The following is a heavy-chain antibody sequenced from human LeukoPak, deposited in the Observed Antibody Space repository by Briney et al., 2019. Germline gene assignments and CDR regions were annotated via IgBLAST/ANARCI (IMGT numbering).Heavy chain of an antibody. CDR2: VDSDGSVT. V-gene: IGHV3-74*01. D-gene: IGHD6-13*01. J-gene: IGHJ6*02. CDR3: ARDSSVLYYYYGMDV. CDR1: GLTFSSYW. Sequence: GGSLRLSCVASGLTFSSYWMHWVRQAPGKGLVWVSRVDSDGSVTTYADSVKGRFTISRDNAKNTLYLQMNSLRAEDTAVYYCARDSSVLYYYYGMDVWGQGTTVTVSS.